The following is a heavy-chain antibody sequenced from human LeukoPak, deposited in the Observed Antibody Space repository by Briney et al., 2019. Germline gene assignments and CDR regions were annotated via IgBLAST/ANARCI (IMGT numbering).Heavy chain of an antibody. CDR1: GYSFTSYW. D-gene: IGHD4-23*01. CDR2: IYPGDSDT. J-gene: IGHJ4*02. CDR3: ARRGGNSAAPEEEIFFDY. Sequence: GESLKISCKGSGYSFTSYWIGWVRQMPGKGLEWMGIIYPGDSDTRYSPPFQGQVTISADKSISTAYLQWSSLKASDTAMYYCARRGGNSAAPEEEIFFDYWGQGTLVTVSS. V-gene: IGHV5-51*01.